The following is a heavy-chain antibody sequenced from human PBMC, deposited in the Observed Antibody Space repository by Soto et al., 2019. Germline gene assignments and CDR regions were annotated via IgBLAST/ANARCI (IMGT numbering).Heavy chain of an antibody. Sequence: PSETLSLTCAVSGGSISSGGYSWSWIRQPPGKGLEWIGYIYHSGSTYYNPSLKSRVTISVDRSKNQFSLKLSSVTAADTAVYYCASNYGAPNWFDPWGQGTLVTVSS. D-gene: IGHD3-10*01. J-gene: IGHJ5*02. CDR1: GGSISSGGYS. V-gene: IGHV4-30-2*01. CDR3: ASNYGAPNWFDP. CDR2: IYHSGST.